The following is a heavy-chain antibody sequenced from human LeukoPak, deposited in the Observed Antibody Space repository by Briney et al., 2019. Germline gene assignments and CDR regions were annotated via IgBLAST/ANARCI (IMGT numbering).Heavy chain of an antibody. CDR2: IKQDGSEK. Sequence: PGGSLVLSCAASGFIFSSYWMSWVRQAPGKGLEWVANIKQDGSEKYYVDSVKGRFTISRDNAKNSLYLQMNSLRAEDTAVYYCARDPSSVYDLPSPMDVWGKGTTVTVPS. CDR3: ARDPSSVYDLPSPMDV. J-gene: IGHJ6*03. V-gene: IGHV3-7*01. D-gene: IGHD5/OR15-5a*01. CDR1: GFIFSSYW.